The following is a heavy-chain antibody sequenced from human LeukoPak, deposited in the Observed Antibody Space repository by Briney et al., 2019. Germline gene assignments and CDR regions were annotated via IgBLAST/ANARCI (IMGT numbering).Heavy chain of an antibody. J-gene: IGHJ4*02. CDR3: AKANLRYFDWLPFDY. CDR2: INWNGGST. V-gene: IGHV3-20*04. D-gene: IGHD3-9*01. Sequence: GGSLRLSCAASGFTFDDYGMSWVRQAPGKGLEWVSGINWNGGSTGYADSVKGRFTISRDNAKNSLYLQMNSLRAEDMALYYCAKANLRYFDWLPFDYWGQGTLVTVSS. CDR1: GFTFDDYG.